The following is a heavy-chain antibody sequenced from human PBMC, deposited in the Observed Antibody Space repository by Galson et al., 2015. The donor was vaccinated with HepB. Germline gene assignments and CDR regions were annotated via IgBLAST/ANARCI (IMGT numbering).Heavy chain of an antibody. CDR1: GFTFSSYA. CDR3: AKGGTRNWGPYLDY. V-gene: IGHV3-23*01. CDR2: ISGSGGST. D-gene: IGHD7-27*01. Sequence: SLRLSCAASGFTFSSYAMSWVRQAPGKGLEWVSAISGSGGSTYYADSVKGRFTISRDNSKNTLYLQMNSLRAEDTAVYYCAKGGTRNWGPYLDYWGQGTLVTVSS. J-gene: IGHJ4*02.